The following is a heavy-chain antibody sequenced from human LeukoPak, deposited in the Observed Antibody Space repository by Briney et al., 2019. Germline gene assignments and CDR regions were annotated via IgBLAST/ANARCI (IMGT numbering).Heavy chain of an antibody. CDR2: IYSGGST. CDR1: GFTFSSNY. CDR3: ARDWRYGDWNDAFDI. D-gene: IGHD4-17*01. Sequence: PGGSLRLSCAASGFTFSSNYMSWVRQAPGKGLEWVSVIYSGGSTYYADSAKGRFTISRDNSKNTLYLQMNSLRAEDTAVYYCARDWRYGDWNDAFDIWGQGTMVTVSS. J-gene: IGHJ3*02. V-gene: IGHV3-53*01.